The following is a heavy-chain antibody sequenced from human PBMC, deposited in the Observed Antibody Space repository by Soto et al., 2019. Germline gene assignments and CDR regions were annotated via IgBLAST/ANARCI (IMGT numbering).Heavy chain of an antibody. CDR3: ARDLIGHDNYETIGYYFDH. CDR1: GYSFTNFH. Sequence: QVQLSQFGAEVKKPGASVKVSCKASGYSFTNFHIHWVRQAPGQGLEWMGMIDPSGGITRDAQRLQGRITMTRDASTSTVYMELRSLTAEDTAVYYCARDLIGHDNYETIGYYFDHWGQGTLGTVSS. CDR2: IDPSGGIT. J-gene: IGHJ4*02. D-gene: IGHD3-22*01. V-gene: IGHV1-46*01.